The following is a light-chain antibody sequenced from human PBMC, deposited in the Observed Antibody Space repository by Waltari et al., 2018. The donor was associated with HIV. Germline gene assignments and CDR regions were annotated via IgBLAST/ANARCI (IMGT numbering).Light chain of an antibody. CDR3: QQHYGRPNT. CDR2: WAS. Sequence: DIVMTQFPDSLAVSLGERATINCKSSQSVLDSSSNKHGLTWYQHKPGRPPKVLIYWASTRQSGVPDRFSGSGSGTDFTLTISSLQAEDVAVYYCQQHYGRPNTFGQGTKVEIK. J-gene: IGKJ2*01. CDR1: QSVLDSSSNKHG. V-gene: IGKV4-1*01.